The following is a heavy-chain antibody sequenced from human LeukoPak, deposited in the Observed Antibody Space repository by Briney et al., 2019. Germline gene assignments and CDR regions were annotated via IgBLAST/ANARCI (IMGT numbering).Heavy chain of an antibody. CDR2: ISPTYDI. CDR3: ARDHNWGFDC. D-gene: IGHD7-27*01. V-gene: IGHV3-48*02. J-gene: IGHJ4*02. CDR1: GFIFSSFA. Sequence: GGSLRLSCAASGFIFSSFAMNWVRRAPGKGLEWVSYISPTYDIYYSDSVRGRFTISRDNAKNSLYLQMNSLRDEDTAVYYCARDHNWGFDCWGQGTLVAVSS.